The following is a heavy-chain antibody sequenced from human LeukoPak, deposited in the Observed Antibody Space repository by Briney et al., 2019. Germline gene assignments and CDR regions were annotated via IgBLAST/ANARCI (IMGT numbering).Heavy chain of an antibody. D-gene: IGHD2-2*01. J-gene: IGHJ5*01. Sequence: PSETLSLTCTVSGGSMTSYYWSWIRQPPGKGLECIAYIYYSGGTNYNPSLKSRVTISVNTSKNQFSLKLSSVTAADTAVYYCARHARSTFSTSWYDSWGQGTLVTVSS. CDR2: IYYSGGT. CDR1: GGSMTSYY. CDR3: ARHARSTFSTSWYDS. V-gene: IGHV4-59*08.